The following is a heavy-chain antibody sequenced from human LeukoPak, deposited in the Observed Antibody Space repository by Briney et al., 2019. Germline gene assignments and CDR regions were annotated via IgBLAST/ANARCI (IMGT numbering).Heavy chain of an antibody. D-gene: IGHD5-24*01. CDR3: VRQEMATIVYFDY. J-gene: IGHJ4*02. V-gene: IGHV5-51*01. CDR2: IYPGDSDT. Sequence: GESLKISCKGSGYRFTSYWIGWVRQMPGKGLEWMGIIYPGDSDTRYSPSFQGQVTISADKSISTAYLQWSSLKASDTAIYYCVRQEMATIVYFDYWGQGTLVTVSS. CDR1: GYRFTSYW.